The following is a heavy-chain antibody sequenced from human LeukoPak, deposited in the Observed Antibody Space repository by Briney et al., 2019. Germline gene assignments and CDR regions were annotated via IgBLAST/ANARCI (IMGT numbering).Heavy chain of an antibody. J-gene: IGHJ5*02. Sequence: ASVKVSCKASGYTITGYYMHGVRQAPGQGLEWMGRINPNSGGTNYAQKFQGRVTMTRDTSISTAYMELSRLRSDDTAVYYCARTGGYCSGGSCYSNWFDPWGQGTLVTVSS. CDR1: GYTITGYY. CDR3: ARTGGYCSGGSCYSNWFDP. CDR2: INPNSGGT. V-gene: IGHV1-2*06. D-gene: IGHD2-15*01.